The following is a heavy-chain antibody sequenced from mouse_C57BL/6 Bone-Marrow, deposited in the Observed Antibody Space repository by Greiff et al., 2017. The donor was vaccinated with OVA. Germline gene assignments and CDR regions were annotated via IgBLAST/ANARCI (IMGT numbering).Heavy chain of an antibody. D-gene: IGHD4-1*01. CDR1: GYAFTNYL. CDR2: INPGSGGT. Sequence: VQLQQSGAELVRPGTSVKVSCKASGYAFTNYLIEWVKQRPGQGLEWIGVINPGSGGTNYNEKLKGKATLTADKSSSTAYMQLSSLTSEDSAVYFCARRSNWEYYYAMDYWGQGTSVTVSS. CDR3: ARRSNWEYYYAMDY. J-gene: IGHJ4*01. V-gene: IGHV1-54*01.